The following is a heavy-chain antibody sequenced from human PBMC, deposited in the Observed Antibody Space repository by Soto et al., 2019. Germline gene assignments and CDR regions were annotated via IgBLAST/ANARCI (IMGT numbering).Heavy chain of an antibody. Sequence: EVQLVESGGGLVQPGGSLKLSCEASGFTFSGSAMHWVRQASGRGLEWVGRIRSKANSYATAYAASVKGRFTVSRDDSKNTAYLQMNSLKTEDTAVYYCTRHTEWEPHTTPNSGSQLHVPFDYWGQGTLVTVSS. CDR3: TRHTEWEPHTTPNSGSQLHVPFDY. CDR1: GFTFSGSA. CDR2: IRSKANSYAT. V-gene: IGHV3-73*02. J-gene: IGHJ4*02. D-gene: IGHD1-26*01.